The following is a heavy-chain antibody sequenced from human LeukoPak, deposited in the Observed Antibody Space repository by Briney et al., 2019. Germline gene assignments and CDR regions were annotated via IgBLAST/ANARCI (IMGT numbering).Heavy chain of an antibody. CDR2: ISSSSSYI. Sequence: GGSLRLSCAASGFTFSSYTINWVRQAPGKGLEWVSSISSSSSYIYYADSVKGRFTISRDNAKNSLYLQMNSLRADDTAVYYCARDLGGGFFDYWGQGTLVTVSS. CDR1: GFTFSSYT. D-gene: IGHD2-15*01. CDR3: ARDLGGGFFDY. J-gene: IGHJ4*02. V-gene: IGHV3-21*01.